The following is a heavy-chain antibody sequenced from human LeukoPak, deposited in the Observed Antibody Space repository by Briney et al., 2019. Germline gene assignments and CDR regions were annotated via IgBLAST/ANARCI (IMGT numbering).Heavy chain of an antibody. Sequence: PGGSLRLSCAASGFTFSSYAMSWVRQAPGKGLEWVSAISGSGGSTYYADSVKGRFTISRDNSKNTLYLQMNSLRAEDTAVYYSAKDPQGPWIFGVWGQGTTVTVSS. CDR1: GFTFSSYA. V-gene: IGHV3-23*01. CDR3: AKDPQGPWIFGV. CDR2: ISGSGGST. J-gene: IGHJ6*02. D-gene: IGHD3-3*01.